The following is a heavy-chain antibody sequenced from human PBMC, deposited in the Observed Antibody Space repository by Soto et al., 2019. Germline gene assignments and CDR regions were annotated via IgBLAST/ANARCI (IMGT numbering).Heavy chain of an antibody. CDR1: GFTFSSYA. CDR2: VSGSGGTT. Sequence: GSLRLSCAASGFTFSSYAMNWVRQAPGKGLEWVSAVSGSGGTTYFADSMEGRFTISRDNSKNTVYLQMNSLRAEDTAVYYCAKDPDPFDSSGYPDYWGQGTLVTVSS. CDR3: AKDPDPFDSSGYPDY. D-gene: IGHD3-22*01. J-gene: IGHJ4*02. V-gene: IGHV3-23*01.